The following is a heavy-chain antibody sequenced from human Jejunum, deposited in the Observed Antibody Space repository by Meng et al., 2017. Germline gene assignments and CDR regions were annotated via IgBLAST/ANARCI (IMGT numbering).Heavy chain of an antibody. CDR2: INSDGSST. V-gene: IGHV3-74*01. CDR3: ARVKAFSSSCFDS. D-gene: IGHD6-6*01. J-gene: IGHJ4*02. CDR1: GFTFSSYW. Sequence: GESLKISCAASGFTFSSYWMHWVRQVPGKGLGWVSRINSDGSSTSDADSVKGRFIISRDNAKNTLYLQMNSLRVEDTAVYYCARVKAFSSSCFDSWGQGTLVTVSS.